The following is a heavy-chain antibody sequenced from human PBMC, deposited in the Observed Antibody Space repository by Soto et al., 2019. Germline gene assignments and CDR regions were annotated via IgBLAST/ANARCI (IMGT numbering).Heavy chain of an antibody. D-gene: IGHD2-2*01. V-gene: IGHV4-31*03. J-gene: IGHJ6*02. CDR1: GGSISSGGYY. CDR2: IYYSGST. CDR3: ARGSSSTSWVITWGYGMDV. Sequence: PSETLSLTCTVSGGSISSGGYYWSWIRQHPGKGLEWIGYIYYSGSTYYNPSLKSRVTISVDTSKNQFSLKLSSVTAADTAVYYCARGSSSTSWVITWGYGMDVWGQGTKVTVSS.